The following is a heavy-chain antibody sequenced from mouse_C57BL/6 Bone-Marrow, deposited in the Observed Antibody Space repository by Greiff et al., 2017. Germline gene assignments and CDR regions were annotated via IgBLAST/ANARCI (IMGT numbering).Heavy chain of an antibody. CDR2: IDPSDSYT. Sequence: QVQLQQPGAELVKPGASVKLSCKASGYTFTSYWMQWVKQRPGQGLEWIGEIDPSDSYTNYNQKFTGKATVTVDTSSSRAYMQISSLTSEDSAVYYWARKSSLLWYLDVWGTGTTVTVSS. CDR3: ARKSSLLWYLDV. J-gene: IGHJ1*03. V-gene: IGHV1-50*01. CDR1: GYTFTSYW. D-gene: IGHD1-3*01.